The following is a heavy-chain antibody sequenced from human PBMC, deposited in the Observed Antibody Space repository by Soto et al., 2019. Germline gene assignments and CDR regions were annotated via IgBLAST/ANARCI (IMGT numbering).Heavy chain of an antibody. CDR2: INHSGLT. CDR1: GGSFSGYY. Sequence: QVQLQQWGAGLLKPSETLSLTCAVYGGSFSGYYCSWIRQPPGKGLEWIGEINHSGLTNYNPSITSRVNKSVARSKNQVSLKLSPVTAADTAVYYCARGRPSGTQRGHKGSRRGYFDLWGRGTLVTVSS. J-gene: IGHJ2*01. CDR3: ARGRPSGTQRGHKGSRRGYFDL. D-gene: IGHD6-13*01. V-gene: IGHV4-34*01.